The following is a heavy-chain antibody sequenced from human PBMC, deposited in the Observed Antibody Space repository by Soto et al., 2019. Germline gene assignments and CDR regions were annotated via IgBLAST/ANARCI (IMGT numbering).Heavy chain of an antibody. D-gene: IGHD5-12*01. CDR1: GGLISKYS. Sequence: QVQLVQSGAEVRTPGSSVKVSCKTSGGLISKYSFNWVRQAPGQGLEWMGGVLPISGSTAYAQKFQGRLTITADSATSTVYMELSRLRSDDTANYYCATIRVRGGPLRFEDGGQGMLISVSS. CDR2: VLPISGST. CDR3: ATIRVRGGPLRFED. J-gene: IGHJ4*01. V-gene: IGHV1-69*06.